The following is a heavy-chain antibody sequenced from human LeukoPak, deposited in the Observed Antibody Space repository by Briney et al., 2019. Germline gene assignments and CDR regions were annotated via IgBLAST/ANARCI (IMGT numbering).Heavy chain of an antibody. Sequence: SETLSLTCTVSGGSISNYHWTWIRQPPGKGLEWIGYIYYGGSTNYNPSLKSRVTISVDTSKNQFSLKLSSVTAADTAVHFCATIRVDYWYFDLWGRGTLVTVSS. CDR1: GGSISNYH. D-gene: IGHD3-3*02. J-gene: IGHJ2*01. V-gene: IGHV4-59*01. CDR2: IYYGGST. CDR3: ATIRVDYWYFDL.